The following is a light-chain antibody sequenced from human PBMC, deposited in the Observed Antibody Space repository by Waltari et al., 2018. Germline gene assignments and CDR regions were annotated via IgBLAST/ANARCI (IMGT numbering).Light chain of an antibody. Sequence: QSALTQPASVSGSPGQSITISCSGTDSDVGAYDLVSCYQQHPGNAPHLIIYEVSNRPSGISTRFSASKSGNTASLTISGLQAEDEADYYCSSYTTSSAPGVFGTGTRVTVL. J-gene: IGLJ1*01. CDR1: DSDVGAYDL. CDR3: SSYTTSSAPGV. V-gene: IGLV2-14*01. CDR2: EVS.